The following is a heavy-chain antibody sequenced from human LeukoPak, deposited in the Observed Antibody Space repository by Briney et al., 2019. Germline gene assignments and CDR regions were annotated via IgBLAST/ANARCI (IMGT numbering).Heavy chain of an antibody. CDR3: STAGIH. Sequence: SWIRQPPGKGLEWVGRIRSKTDGGTTDYAAPVKGRFTISRDDSKNTLYLQLNSLKTEDTAVYYCSTAGIHWGQGTLVTVSS. D-gene: IGHD3-10*01. CDR2: IRSKTDGGTT. J-gene: IGHJ4*02. V-gene: IGHV3-15*01.